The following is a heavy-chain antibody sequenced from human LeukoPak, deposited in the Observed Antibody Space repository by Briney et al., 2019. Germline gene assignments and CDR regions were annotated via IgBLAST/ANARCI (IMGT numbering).Heavy chain of an antibody. Sequence: GGSLRLSCAASGFTFDDYGMSWVRQAPGKGLEGVSGINWNGGSTGYADSVKGRFTISRDNAKNSLYLQMNSLRAEDTALYYCARDAIRYCSSTSCYAFFDYWGQGTLVTVSS. CDR3: ARDAIRYCSSTSCYAFFDY. J-gene: IGHJ4*02. CDR1: GFTFDDYG. CDR2: INWNGGST. D-gene: IGHD2-2*01. V-gene: IGHV3-20*04.